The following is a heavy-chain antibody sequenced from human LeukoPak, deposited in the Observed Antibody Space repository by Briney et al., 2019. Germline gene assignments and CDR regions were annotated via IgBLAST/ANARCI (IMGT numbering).Heavy chain of an antibody. D-gene: IGHD5-18*01. V-gene: IGHV3-7*01. CDR3: ARHLSGITGYTYGRRIDY. Sequence: GGSLRLSCAASGFTFSSYGMTWVRRAPGKGLEWVANIKKDESEKYYVDSVKGRFTISRDNAKKSLYLQMNSLRAEDTAVYYCARHLSGITGYTYGRRIDYWGQGTPVTVSS. CDR1: GFTFSSYG. CDR2: IKKDESEK. J-gene: IGHJ4*02.